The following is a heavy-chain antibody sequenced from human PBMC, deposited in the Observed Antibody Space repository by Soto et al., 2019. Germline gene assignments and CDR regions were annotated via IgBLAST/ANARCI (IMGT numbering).Heavy chain of an antibody. CDR1: GFTFSSYA. J-gene: IGHJ4*02. CDR3: AKDWRYYDSSGYYRGSFDY. V-gene: IGHV3-23*01. D-gene: IGHD3-22*01. Sequence: PGGSLRLSCAASGFTFSSYAMSWVRQAPGKGLEWVSAISGSGGSTYYVDSVKGRFTISRDNSKNTLYLQMNSLRAEDTAVYYCAKDWRYYDSSGYYRGSFDYWGQGTLVTVSS. CDR2: ISGSGGST.